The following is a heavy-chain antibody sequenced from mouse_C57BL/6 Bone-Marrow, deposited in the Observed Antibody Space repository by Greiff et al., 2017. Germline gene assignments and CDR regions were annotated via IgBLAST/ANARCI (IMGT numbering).Heavy chain of an antibody. V-gene: IGHV5-9-1*02. Sequence: EVQVVESGAGLVKPGGSLKLSCAASGFTFSSSAMSWVRQTPEKRLEWVAYISSGGDYIYSADTVKGRFTISRDNARNTLYLQMSSLTSEDTAMYYGTNYGKYDAMDYWGQGTSVTVSA. D-gene: IGHD2-1*01. CDR1: GFTFSSSA. CDR2: ISSGGDYI. J-gene: IGHJ4*01. CDR3: TNYGKYDAMDY.